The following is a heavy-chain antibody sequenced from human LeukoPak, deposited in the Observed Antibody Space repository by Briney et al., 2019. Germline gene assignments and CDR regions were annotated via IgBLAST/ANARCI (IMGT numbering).Heavy chain of an antibody. J-gene: IGHJ4*02. CDR2: IKQDGSEK. D-gene: IGHD1-14*01. V-gene: IGHV3-7*01. CDR1: GFTFSTYW. Sequence: GGSLRLSCAASGFTFSTYWMTWVRQAPGKGLEWVANIKQDGSEKNYVDSVKGRFTISRDNAKNSLYLQMSSLRVDDTAVYYCARAYIIDYGGQGTLVTVSS. CDR3: ARAYIIDY.